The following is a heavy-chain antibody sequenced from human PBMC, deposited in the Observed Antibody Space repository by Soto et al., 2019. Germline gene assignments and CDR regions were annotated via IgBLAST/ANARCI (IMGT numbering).Heavy chain of an antibody. J-gene: IGHJ5*02. V-gene: IGHV4-34*01. D-gene: IGHD3-10*01. Sequence: PSETLSLTCAVYGGSFSGYYWSWIRQPPGKGLEWIGEINHSGSTNYNPSLKSRVTISVDTSKNQFSLKLSSVTAADTAVYYCARGRWFGTRNWLDPWGQGALVTVSS. CDR3: ARGRWFGTRNWLDP. CDR2: INHSGST. CDR1: GGSFSGYY.